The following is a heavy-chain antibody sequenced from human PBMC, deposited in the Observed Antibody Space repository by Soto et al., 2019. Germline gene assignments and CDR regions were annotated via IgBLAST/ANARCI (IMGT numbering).Heavy chain of an antibody. J-gene: IGHJ4*02. V-gene: IGHV4-59*01. Sequence: NLSLTCTVSGDSISSYYWSWIRQPPGKGLEWIGYIYYSGSTNYNPSLKSRVTISVGTSKNQFSLKLSSVTAADTAVYYCARGTARGPFYFDYWGQGILVTVSS. CDR2: IYYSGST. CDR3: ARGTARGPFYFDY. CDR1: GDSISSYY. D-gene: IGHD5-18*01.